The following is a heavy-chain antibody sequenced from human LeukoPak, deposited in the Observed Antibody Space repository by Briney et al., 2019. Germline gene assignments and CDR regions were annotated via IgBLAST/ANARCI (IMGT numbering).Heavy chain of an antibody. CDR2: IYGGRST. CDR1: GFTVSYNF. CDR3: AELGITMIGGV. V-gene: IGHV3-69-1*02. D-gene: IGHD3-10*02. J-gene: IGHJ6*04. Sequence: KSGGSLRLSCAVSGFTVSYNFINWVRKAPGKGLQWVSIIYGGRSTYYTDSVKGRFTISRDNAKNSLYLQMNSLRAEDTAVYYCAELGITMIGGVWGKGTPVTISS.